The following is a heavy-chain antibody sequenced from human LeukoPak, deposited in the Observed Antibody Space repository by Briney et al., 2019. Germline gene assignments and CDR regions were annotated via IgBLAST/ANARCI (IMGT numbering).Heavy chain of an antibody. CDR2: ISGYNGNT. V-gene: IGHV1-18*01. CDR1: GYTFTNYG. J-gene: IGHJ6*02. CDR3: ARDLFLEWLLYKPDEDYYYGMDV. Sequence: PSASVKVSCKASGYTFTNYGISWVRQAPGQGLEWMGWISGYNGNTNYAQKVQGRVTMTTDTSTSTAYMELRSLRSDDTAVYYCARDLFLEWLLYKPDEDYYYGMDVWGQGTTVTVSS. D-gene: IGHD3-3*01.